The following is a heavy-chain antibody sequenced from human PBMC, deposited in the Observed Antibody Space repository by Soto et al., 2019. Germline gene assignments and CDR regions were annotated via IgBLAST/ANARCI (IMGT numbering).Heavy chain of an antibody. D-gene: IGHD2-15*01. Sequence: WTWIRQPPGKGLEWIGEIMHNGSANYHASLKSRVTISVETSRSQFSLKLNSVTAADTAVYYCARESGGTLSYFYYYYAMDVWGQGTTVTVSS. CDR3: ARESGGTLSYFYYYYAMDV. J-gene: IGHJ6*02. CDR2: IMHNGSA. V-gene: IGHV4-34*12.